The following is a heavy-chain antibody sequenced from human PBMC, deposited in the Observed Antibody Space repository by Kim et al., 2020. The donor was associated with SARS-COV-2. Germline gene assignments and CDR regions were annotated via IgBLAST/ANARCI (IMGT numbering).Heavy chain of an antibody. J-gene: IGHJ4*02. CDR2: STA. D-gene: IGHD3-16*01. V-gene: IGHV3-74*01. CDR3: ARTSNRGFDN. Sequence: STAVFADSVRGRFTISRNNAKDTLYLQMNSLRAEDTGVYYCARTSNRGFDNWGQGTLVTVSS.